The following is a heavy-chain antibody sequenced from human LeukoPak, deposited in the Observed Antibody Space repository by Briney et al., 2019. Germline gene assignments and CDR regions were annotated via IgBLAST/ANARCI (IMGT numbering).Heavy chain of an antibody. CDR1: GFTFSSYC. V-gene: IGHV3-7*01. D-gene: IGHD6-19*01. CDR2: IKHDGSET. Sequence: GGSLRLSCAASGFTFSSYCMSWVRQAPGKGREWGANIKHDGSETYYVDSVKGRFTISRDNAQNSLYLQMSSLRAEDTAVYYCARDLSGWDSTAGDYWGQGTRVTVSS. J-gene: IGHJ4*02. CDR3: ARDLSGWDSTAGDY.